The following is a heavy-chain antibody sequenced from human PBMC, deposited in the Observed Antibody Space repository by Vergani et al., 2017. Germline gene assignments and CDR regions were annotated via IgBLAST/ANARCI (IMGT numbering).Heavy chain of an antibody. CDR1: GFTFDDYA. J-gene: IGHJ4*02. D-gene: IGHD6-6*01. CDR3: AKDRVYSSSPRLDY. Sequence: EVQLVESGGGLVQPGRSLRLSCAASGFTFDDYAMHWVRQAPGKGLEWVSGISWNSGSIGYADSVKGRFTISRDNAKNSLYLQMNSLRAEDTALYYCAKDRVYSSSPRLDYWGQGTLVTVSS. V-gene: IGHV3-9*01. CDR2: ISWNSGSI.